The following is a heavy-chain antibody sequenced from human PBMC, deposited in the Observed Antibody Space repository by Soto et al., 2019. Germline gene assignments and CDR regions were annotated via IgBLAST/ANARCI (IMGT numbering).Heavy chain of an antibody. D-gene: IGHD2-2*01. CDR3: ARDGDTIVVVPAAMPSWFDP. Sequence: GGSLRLSCAASGFTFSDYYMSWIRQAPGKGLEWVSYISSSGSTIYYADSVKGRFTISRDNAKNSLYLQMNSLRAEDTAVYYCARDGDTIVVVPAAMPSWFDPWGQGTLVTVSS. J-gene: IGHJ5*02. CDR2: ISSSGSTI. CDR1: GFTFSDYY. V-gene: IGHV3-11*01.